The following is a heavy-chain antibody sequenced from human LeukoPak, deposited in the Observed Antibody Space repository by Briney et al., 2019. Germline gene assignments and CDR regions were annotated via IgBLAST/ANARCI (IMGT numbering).Heavy chain of an antibody. D-gene: IGHD5-24*01. Sequence: GGSLRLSCAASGFTFSSYSMNWVRQAPGKGLEWVSYISSSSTIYYADSVKGRFTISRDNAKNSLYLQMNRLRAEDTAVYYCARGGGKRWLQIDYWGQGTLVTVSS. V-gene: IGHV3-48*01. CDR1: GFTFSSYS. J-gene: IGHJ4*02. CDR2: ISSSSTI. CDR3: ARGGGKRWLQIDY.